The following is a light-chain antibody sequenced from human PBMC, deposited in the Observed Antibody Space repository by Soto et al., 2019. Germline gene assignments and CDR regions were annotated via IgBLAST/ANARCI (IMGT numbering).Light chain of an antibody. J-gene: IGKJ4*01. CDR2: WAS. CDR3: QQYYSTPF. V-gene: IGKV4-1*01. CDR1: QSVVYSSNNKNY. Sequence: DIVMTQSPDSLAVSLGERATINCKSSQSVVYSSNNKNYLAWYQQKPGQPPKLLIYWASTRESRVPDRFSGSGSRTDFTLTISSLQAEDVAVYYCQQYYSTPFFGGGTKVEIK.